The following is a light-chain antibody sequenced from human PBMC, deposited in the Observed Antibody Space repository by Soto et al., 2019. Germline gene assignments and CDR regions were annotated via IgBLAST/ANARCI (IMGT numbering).Light chain of an antibody. J-gene: IGKJ4*01. CDR1: QTVSRSY. V-gene: IGKV3-20*01. CDR2: GAS. CDR3: QHFDSSPT. Sequence: EIVLTQSPGTLSLSPGESATLSCRASQTVSRSYFVWYQQKPGQAPRLFIYGASARAPGIPDRFSGTGSGTESTLTISRLEPEDFAVYFCQHFDSSPTFGGGTKVEIK.